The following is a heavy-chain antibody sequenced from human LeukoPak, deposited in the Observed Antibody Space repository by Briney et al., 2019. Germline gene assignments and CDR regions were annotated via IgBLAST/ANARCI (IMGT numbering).Heavy chain of an antibody. Sequence: GGSLRLSCAASGFTFSNYNINWVRQAPGKGLEWVSYISSSSSIIYYADSVKGRFTISRDNAKNSLYLQMNSLRAEDTAVYYCARGGYCGGDCYSAFDIWGQGTMVTVSS. D-gene: IGHD2-21*02. V-gene: IGHV3-48*01. CDR1: GFTFSNYN. J-gene: IGHJ3*02. CDR3: ARGGYCGGDCYSAFDI. CDR2: ISSSSSII.